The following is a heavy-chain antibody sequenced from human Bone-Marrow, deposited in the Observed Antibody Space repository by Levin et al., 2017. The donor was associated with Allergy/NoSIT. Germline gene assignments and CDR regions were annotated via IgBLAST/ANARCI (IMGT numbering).Heavy chain of an antibody. V-gene: IGHV3-11*01. CDR3: ARVSRPGYSSSWPYYYYGMDV. D-gene: IGHD6-13*01. J-gene: IGHJ6*02. CDR2: ISSSGLTI. Sequence: PGGSLRLSCAASGFTFSDYFMTWIRQAPGKGLEWLSYISSSGLTIFYADSVRGRFTISRDNAKNSLYFQMNSLRVDDTAVYYCARVSRPGYSSSWPYYYYGMDVWGQGTTVTVSS. CDR1: GFTFSDYF.